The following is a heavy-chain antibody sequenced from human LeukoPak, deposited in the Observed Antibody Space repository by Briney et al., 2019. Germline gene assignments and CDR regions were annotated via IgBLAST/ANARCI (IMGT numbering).Heavy chain of an antibody. CDR2: IYTSGST. J-gene: IGHJ4*02. Sequence: SETLSLTCTVSGGSLSTGSYYWNWIRQPAGKGLEWIGRIYTSGSTNYNPSLKSRVTLSVDTSKNQFSLKLNSVTTADTAVYYCARVARSMSSSSEDSWGQGTLVTVSS. D-gene: IGHD6-13*01. CDR1: GGSLSTGSYY. V-gene: IGHV4-61*02. CDR3: ARVARSMSSSSEDS.